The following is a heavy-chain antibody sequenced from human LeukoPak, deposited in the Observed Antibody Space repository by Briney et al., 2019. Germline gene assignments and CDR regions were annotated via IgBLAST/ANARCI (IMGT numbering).Heavy chain of an antibody. Sequence: GGSLRLSCSASGFTFSNYAIHWVRQAPGKGLEYVSTISDNGGNTNYADSVKGRFTISRDNSKNTLYLQMSNLRPEDTAVYYCVKAAGSWYGYFDYWGQGTLVTVSS. CDR2: ISDNGGNT. CDR3: VKAAGSWYGYFDY. CDR1: GFTFSNYA. D-gene: IGHD6-13*01. J-gene: IGHJ4*02. V-gene: IGHV3-64D*06.